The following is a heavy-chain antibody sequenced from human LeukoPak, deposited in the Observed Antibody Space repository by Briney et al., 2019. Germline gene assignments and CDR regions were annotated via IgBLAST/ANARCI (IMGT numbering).Heavy chain of an antibody. CDR1: SASISSYY. CDR2: VYYTGST. D-gene: IGHD3-3*01. CDR3: ASASYSDFGSDEYGPLQFDF. J-gene: IGHJ4*02. V-gene: IGHV4-59*01. Sequence: SETLSLTCTVSSASISSYYWTWIRQSPGKGLEWIGDVYYTGSTNYSPSLKSRVTMSVDMFNIQFSLKLRSVTAADTAVYYCASASYSDFGSDEYGPLQFDFWGQGTLVTVSS.